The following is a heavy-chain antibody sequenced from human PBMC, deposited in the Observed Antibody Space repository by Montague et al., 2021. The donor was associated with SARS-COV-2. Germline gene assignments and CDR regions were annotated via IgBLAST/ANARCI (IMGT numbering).Heavy chain of an antibody. D-gene: IGHD3-22*01. J-gene: IGHJ4*02. Sequence: SETLSLTCTVSGGSLNNYFWSWIRQPPGKGQGWVGYISDSGSTKYNPSLQSRVTISVDTARNQFSLKLLSVTAADTAFYYCARVDSSGPGEYWGQGILVSVSS. V-gene: IGHV4-59*08. CDR2: ISDSGST. CDR3: ARVDSSGPGEY. CDR1: GGSLNNYF.